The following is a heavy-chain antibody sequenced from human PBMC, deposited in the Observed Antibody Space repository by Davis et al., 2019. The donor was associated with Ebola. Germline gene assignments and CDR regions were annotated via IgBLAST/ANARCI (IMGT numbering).Heavy chain of an antibody. D-gene: IGHD5/OR15-5a*01. CDR3: ARDSVLGYGMDV. J-gene: IGHJ6*02. CDR1: GDSMSPYY. CDR2: IYHSGST. V-gene: IGHV4-59*01. Sequence: MPGGSLRLSCTVSGDSMSPYYWSWIRQSPGKGLEWIGHIYHSGSTNYNPSLKSRVTISRDTSKNQFSLKLSSVTAADTAVYYCARDSVLGYGMDVWGQGTTVTVSS.